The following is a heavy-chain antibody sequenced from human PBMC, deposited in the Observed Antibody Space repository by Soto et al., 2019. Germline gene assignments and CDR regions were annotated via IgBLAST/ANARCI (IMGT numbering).Heavy chain of an antibody. CDR3: ARGVRPHFVTNYDY. CDR2: INLSGGRT. V-gene: IGHV1-46*01. J-gene: IGHJ4*02. CDR1: GSTFTSYY. Sequence: ASVKVSCKASGSTFTSYYMHWVRQAPGQGLEWMGIINLSGGRTTYAQKFQGRVTMTRDTSTSTVYMELSSLRSDDTAVYYCARGVRPHFVTNYDYWGQGTLVTVSS. D-gene: IGHD3-10*01.